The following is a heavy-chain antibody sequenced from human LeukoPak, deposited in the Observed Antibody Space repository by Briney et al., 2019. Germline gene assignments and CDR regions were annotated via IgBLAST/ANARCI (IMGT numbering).Heavy chain of an antibody. Sequence: GGSLRLSCAASGFTFSIYAMNWVRQAPGKGLECVSYISSSSDYTNYPDSVKGRFTISRDNAKNSLYLQMNSLRAEDTAVYYCARVKVGTTNRFDYWGQGTLVTVSS. V-gene: IGHV3-21*05. D-gene: IGHD1-26*01. CDR3: ARVKVGTTNRFDY. J-gene: IGHJ4*02. CDR1: GFTFSIYA. CDR2: ISSSSDYT.